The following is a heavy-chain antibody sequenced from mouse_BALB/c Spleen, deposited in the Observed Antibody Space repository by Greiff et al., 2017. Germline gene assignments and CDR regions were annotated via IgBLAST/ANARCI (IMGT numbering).Heavy chain of an antibody. CDR2: ISSGGSYT. D-gene: IGHD1-1*01. CDR1: GFTFSSYG. CDR3: ARLDGSSFYWCFDV. V-gene: IGHV5-6*01. Sequence: EVHLVESGGDLVKPGGSLKLSCAASGFTFSSYGMSWVRQTPDKRLEWVATISSGGSYTYYPDSVKGRFTISRDNAKNTLYLQMSSLKSVDTAMYYCARLDGSSFYWCFDVWGAGTTVTVSS. J-gene: IGHJ1*01.